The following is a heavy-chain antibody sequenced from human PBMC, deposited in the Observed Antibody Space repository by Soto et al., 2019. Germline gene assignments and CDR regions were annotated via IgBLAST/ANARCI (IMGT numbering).Heavy chain of an antibody. V-gene: IGHV1-18*01. D-gene: IGHD2-2*01. Sequence: QVQLVQSGGEVKRPGASVKVSCKTSGYTFSNYGITWVRQAPGQPLEWLGWISLYNDGTNHAQKFQGRGSMTTDQSTNTAYMELRSLRSDDTAVYYCARVVPGAEAWFGPWGQGTLVTVSS. CDR2: ISLYNDGT. J-gene: IGHJ5*02. CDR3: ARVVPGAEAWFGP. CDR1: GYTFSNYG.